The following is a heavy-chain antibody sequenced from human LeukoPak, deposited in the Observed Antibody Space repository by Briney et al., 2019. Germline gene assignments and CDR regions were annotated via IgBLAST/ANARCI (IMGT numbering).Heavy chain of an antibody. CDR3: ARVSLFDSSGYDYSYGMDV. CDR1: GDSVSSNSAA. CDR2: TYYRSKWYN. V-gene: IGHV6-1*01. Sequence: SQTLSLTCAISGDSVSSNSAAWNWIRQSPSRGLERLGSTYYRSKWYNDYAVSVKSRITINPDTAKNQLSLQLNSVTPEDTAVYYCARVSLFDSSGYDYSYGMDVWGQGTTVTVSS. D-gene: IGHD3-22*01. J-gene: IGHJ6*02.